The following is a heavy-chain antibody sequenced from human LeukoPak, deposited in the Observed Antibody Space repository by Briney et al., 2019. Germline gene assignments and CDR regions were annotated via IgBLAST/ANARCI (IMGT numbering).Heavy chain of an antibody. CDR2: INPNSGGT. CDR1: GYTFTGYY. D-gene: IGHD3-10*01. J-gene: IGHJ4*02. Sequence: GASVKVSCKASGYTFTGYYMHWVRQAPGQGLEWMGWINPNSGGTNYAQKFQGWVTMTRDTSISTAYMELSRLRSDDTAVYYCARAGVITMVRGVIPLFDYWGQGTLVTVSS. V-gene: IGHV1-2*04. CDR3: ARAGVITMVRGVIPLFDY.